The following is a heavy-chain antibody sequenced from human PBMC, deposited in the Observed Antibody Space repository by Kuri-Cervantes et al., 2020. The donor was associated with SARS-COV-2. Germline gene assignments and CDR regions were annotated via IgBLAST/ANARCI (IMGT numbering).Heavy chain of an antibody. CDR1: GFTFSGYW. CDR3: ASLGSGKGAIGY. CDR2: IKEDGSQR. D-gene: IGHD6-25*01. J-gene: IGHJ4*02. Sequence: GGSLRLSCAASGFTFSGYWMTWVRQAPGKGLEWVANIKEDGSQRYYVDSVKGRFTISRDNANSSLYLQMNYLGAGDTALYYCASLGSGKGAIGYWGQGTLVTVSS. V-gene: IGHV3-7*01.